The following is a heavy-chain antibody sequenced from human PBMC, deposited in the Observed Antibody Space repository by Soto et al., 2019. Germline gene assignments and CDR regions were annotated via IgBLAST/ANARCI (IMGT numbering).Heavy chain of an antibody. V-gene: IGHV4-31*03. D-gene: IGHD6-13*01. Sequence: TLSLTCTVSGGSISSGGYYWSWIRQHPGKGLEWIGYIYYSGSTYYNPSLKSRVTISVDTSKNQFSLKLSSVTAADTAVYYCARVFSDSSSFFDPWGLGTLVTVSS. CDR2: IYYSGST. J-gene: IGHJ5*02. CDR1: GGSISSGGYY. CDR3: ARVFSDSSSFFDP.